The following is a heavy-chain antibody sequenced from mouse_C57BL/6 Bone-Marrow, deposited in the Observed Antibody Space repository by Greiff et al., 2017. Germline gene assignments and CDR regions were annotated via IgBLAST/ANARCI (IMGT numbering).Heavy chain of an antibody. J-gene: IGHJ3*01. CDR1: GYTFTSYW. D-gene: IGHD3-2*02. CDR2: INPSNGGT. V-gene: IGHV1-53*01. Sequence: QVQLQQPGTELVKPGASVKLSCKASGYTFTSYWMPWVKQRPGQGLEWIGNINPSNGGTNYNEKFKSKATLTVDKSSSTAYMQLSSLTSEDSAVYYCARWGSSGYGAWFAYWGQGTLVTVSA. CDR3: ARWGSSGYGAWFAY.